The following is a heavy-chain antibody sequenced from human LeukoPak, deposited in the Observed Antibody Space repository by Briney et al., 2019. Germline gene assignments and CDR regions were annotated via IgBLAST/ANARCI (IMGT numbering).Heavy chain of an antibody. D-gene: IGHD3-3*01. CDR1: GGSISSYY. CDR2: IYYSGST. Sequence: PSETLSLTCTVSGGSISSYYWSWIRQPPGKGLEWIGYIYYSGSTNYNPSLKSRVTISVDTSKNQFSLKLSSVTAADTAVYYCARTPYFGVVIYFDYWGQGTLVTVSS. J-gene: IGHJ4*02. V-gene: IGHV4-59*08. CDR3: ARTPYFGVVIYFDY.